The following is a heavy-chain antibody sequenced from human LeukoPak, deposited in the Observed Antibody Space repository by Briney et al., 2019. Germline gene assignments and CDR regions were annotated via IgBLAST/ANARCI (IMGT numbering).Heavy chain of an antibody. Sequence: GGSLRLSCAASGFTFDDYAMHWVRQAPGKGLEWVSGISWNSGSIGYADSVKGRFTISRDNAKNSLYLQMNSLRAEDTALYYCAKDISYYYDSSGYSAFDYWGQGTLATVSS. CDR2: ISWNSGSI. CDR1: GFTFDDYA. J-gene: IGHJ4*02. V-gene: IGHV3-9*01. CDR3: AKDISYYYDSSGYSAFDY. D-gene: IGHD3-22*01.